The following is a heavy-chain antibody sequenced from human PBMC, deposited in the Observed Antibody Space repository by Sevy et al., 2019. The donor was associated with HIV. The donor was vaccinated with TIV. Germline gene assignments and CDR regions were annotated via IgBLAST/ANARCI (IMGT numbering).Heavy chain of an antibody. D-gene: IGHD3-22*01. CDR1: GYTLTELS. CDR2: FDPEDGET. V-gene: IGHV1-24*01. CDR3: ATTKDYYDSSGYPFDY. J-gene: IGHJ4*02. Sequence: ASVKVSCKVSGYTLTELSMHWVRQAPGKGLEWMGSFDPEDGETIYAQNFQGRVTMTEDRSTDTAYMELSSLRSEDTAVYYGATTKDYYDSSGYPFDYWGQGTLVTVSS.